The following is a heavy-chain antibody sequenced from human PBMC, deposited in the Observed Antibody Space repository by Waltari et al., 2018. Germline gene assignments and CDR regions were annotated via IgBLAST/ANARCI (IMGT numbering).Heavy chain of an antibody. D-gene: IGHD3-9*01. CDR2: INSDGSST. Sequence: EVQLVESGGGLVQPGGSLRLSCAASGFTFSTFSMHWVRQAPGKGLVWVSRINSDGSSTSYADSVKGRFTISRDNAKNTLYLQMNSLRAEDTAVYYCARDQGRYFDWRNWGQGTLVTVSS. CDR3: ARDQGRYFDWRN. V-gene: IGHV3-74*01. J-gene: IGHJ4*02. CDR1: GFTFSTFS.